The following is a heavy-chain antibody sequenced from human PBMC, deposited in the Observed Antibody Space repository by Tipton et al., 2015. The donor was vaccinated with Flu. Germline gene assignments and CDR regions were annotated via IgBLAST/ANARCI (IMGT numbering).Heavy chain of an antibody. V-gene: IGHV5-51*01. J-gene: IGHJ4*02. Sequence: QLVQSGAEVKKSGESLKISCKGSRFSFNTYWIAWVRQMPGRGLEWVGIIYPSDSDTRYSPSFQGQVTMSADKSINTAYLQWSSLKASDTAIYYCARLPPGYYYDTGGFYRSYFDYWGQGTLVSVSS. CDR1: RFSFNTYW. CDR3: ARLPPGYYYDTGGFYRSYFDY. D-gene: IGHD3-22*01. CDR2: IYPSDSDT.